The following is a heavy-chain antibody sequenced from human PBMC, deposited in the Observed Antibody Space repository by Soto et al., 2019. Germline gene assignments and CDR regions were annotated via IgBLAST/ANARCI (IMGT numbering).Heavy chain of an antibody. CDR2: IGTAGDT. Sequence: EVQLVESGGGLVQPGGSLRLSCAASGFTFSSYDMHWVRQATGKGLEWVSAIGTAGDTYYPGSVKGRFTISRENAKNSLYLQMNSLRAGVTAVYYCARGATMVRGVLLDAFDIWGQGTMVTVSS. J-gene: IGHJ3*02. V-gene: IGHV3-13*04. D-gene: IGHD3-10*01. CDR3: ARGATMVRGVLLDAFDI. CDR1: GFTFSSYD.